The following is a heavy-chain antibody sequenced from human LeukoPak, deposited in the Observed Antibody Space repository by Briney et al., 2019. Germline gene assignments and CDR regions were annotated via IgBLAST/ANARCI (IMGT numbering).Heavy chain of an antibody. V-gene: IGHV1-2*02. J-gene: IGHJ6*03. Sequence: ASVKVSCRASGYTFTGYYMRWVRQAPGQGLEWMGWINPNSGGTNYAQKFQGRVTMTRDTSISIAYMELSRLRSDDTAVYYCARDAREYSSSSSRYYYYYMDVWGKGTTVTVSS. CDR1: GYTFTGYY. CDR3: ARDAREYSSSSSRYYYYYMDV. D-gene: IGHD6-6*01. CDR2: INPNSGGT.